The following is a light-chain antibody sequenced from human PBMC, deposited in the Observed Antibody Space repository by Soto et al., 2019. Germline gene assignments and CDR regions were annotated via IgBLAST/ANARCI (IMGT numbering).Light chain of an antibody. CDR3: QQYGSSAT. Sequence: EIVLTQSPGTLSLSPGERATLSCRASQSVSSSYLAWYQQKPGQAPRLLIYGASSRDTGIPDRFSGSGSGTDFTLTISRLEPEDFAVYYCQQYGSSATFGGGTKVEIK. V-gene: IGKV3-20*01. CDR1: QSVSSSY. J-gene: IGKJ4*01. CDR2: GAS.